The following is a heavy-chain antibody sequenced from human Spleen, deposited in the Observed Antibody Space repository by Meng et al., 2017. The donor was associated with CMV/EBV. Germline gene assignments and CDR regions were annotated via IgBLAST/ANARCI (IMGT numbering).Heavy chain of an antibody. D-gene: IGHD4-17*01. CDR3: AKVGRDYGDWVYYYYGMDV. CDR2: MSYDGSNK. V-gene: IGHV3-30-3*02. CDR1: GFTFGDYV. Sequence: GGSLRLSCTASGFTFGDYVMSWVRQAPGKGLEWVAVMSYDGSNKYYADSVKGRFTISRDNSKNTLYLQMNSLRAEDTAVYYCAKVGRDYGDWVYYYYGMDVWGQGTTVTVSS. J-gene: IGHJ6*02.